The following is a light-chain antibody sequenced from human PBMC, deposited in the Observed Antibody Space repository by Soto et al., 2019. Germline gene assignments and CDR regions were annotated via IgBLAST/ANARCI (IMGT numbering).Light chain of an antibody. CDR3: SSYTSTSTLV. CDR2: GVS. CDR1: SSDVGAYNY. Sequence: QSVVTEPASVSGSPGQAITISCTGTSSDVGAYNYVSWYQQHPGKAPKLLIYGVSNRPSGVSNRFSGSKSGNTASLTISGLQAEDEADYYCSSYTSTSTLVFGTGTKVTVL. J-gene: IGLJ1*01. V-gene: IGLV2-14*01.